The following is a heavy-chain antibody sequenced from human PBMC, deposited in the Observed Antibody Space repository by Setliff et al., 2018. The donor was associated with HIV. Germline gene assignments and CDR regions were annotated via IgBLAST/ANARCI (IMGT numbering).Heavy chain of an antibody. V-gene: IGHV4-34*01. Sequence: SETLSLTCAVYGGSFSGYYWSWIRQSPGRGLEWIGEINHGGSTIYNPSLKSRVTISIDTSKNRFSLNLTSVTAADTAIYYCARGLDVWGTYRYRNYFDYWGQGTLVTVSS. CDR2: INHGGST. CDR1: GGSFSGYY. J-gene: IGHJ4*02. CDR3: ARGLDVWGTYRYRNYFDY. D-gene: IGHD3-16*02.